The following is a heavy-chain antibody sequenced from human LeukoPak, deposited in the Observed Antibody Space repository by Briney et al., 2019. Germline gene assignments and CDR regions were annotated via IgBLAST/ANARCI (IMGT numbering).Heavy chain of an antibody. CDR2: IYYSGST. CDR3: ARLGGIDTYYYDSSGHIDY. J-gene: IGHJ4*02. V-gene: IGHV4-34*01. Sequence: PSETLSLTCAVYGGSFSGYYWSWIRQPPGKGLEWIGTIYYSGSTYYNPSLKSRVTISVDTSKNQFSLKLSSVTAADTAVYYCARLGGIDTYYYDSSGHIDYWGQGTLVTVSS. D-gene: IGHD3-22*01. CDR1: GGSFSGYY.